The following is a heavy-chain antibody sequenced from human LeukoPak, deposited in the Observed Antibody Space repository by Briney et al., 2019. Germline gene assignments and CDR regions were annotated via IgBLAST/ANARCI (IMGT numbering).Heavy chain of an antibody. CDR3: ARDCSSTSCYVFWEPGYGMDV. V-gene: IGHV3-11*06. CDR2: ISSSRSYT. CDR1: GFTFSDYY. Sequence: KPGGSLRLSCAASGFTFSDYYMSWIRQAPGKGLEWVSHISSSRSYTNYADSVKGRFTISRDNAKNSLYLQMNSLRAEDTAVYYCARDCSSTSCYVFWEPGYGMDVWGQGTTGTVSS. J-gene: IGHJ6*02. D-gene: IGHD2-2*01.